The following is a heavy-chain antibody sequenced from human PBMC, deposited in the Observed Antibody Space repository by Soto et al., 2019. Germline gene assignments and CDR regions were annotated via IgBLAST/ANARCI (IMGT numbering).Heavy chain of an antibody. V-gene: IGHV4-4*02. CDR3: ARAQAGRGGYTTRHAFDI. CDR1: GCSISISNW. Sequence: PSETLSLTCAVSGCSISISNWCSWVRQSPEKGLEWIGEIYHSGSTNYNPSLKSRVTISLDKSKNQFSLNLSSVTAADTAVYYCARAQAGRGGYTTRHAFDIWGQGTMVTVSS. J-gene: IGHJ3*02. CDR2: IYHSGST. D-gene: IGHD5-12*01.